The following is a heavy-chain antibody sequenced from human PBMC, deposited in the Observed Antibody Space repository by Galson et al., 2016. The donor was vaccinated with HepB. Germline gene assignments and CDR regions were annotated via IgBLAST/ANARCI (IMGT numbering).Heavy chain of an antibody. CDR3: AIDPSHWIENPFAL. CDR2: ICGSCGDI. V-gene: IGHV3-23*01. Sequence: SLRLSCAASGFTFKNFGMPWVRQAPGKGLEWVSTICGSCGDIDYADSVQGRFTISRDNSKNTLSLQMNSLRAEDTATYYCAIDPSHWIENPFALWGQGTLVTVPS. D-gene: IGHD2-2*03. CDR1: GFTFKNFG. J-gene: IGHJ4*02.